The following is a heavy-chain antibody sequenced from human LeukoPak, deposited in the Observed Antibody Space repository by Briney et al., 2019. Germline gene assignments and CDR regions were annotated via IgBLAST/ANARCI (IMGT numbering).Heavy chain of an antibody. CDR3: ARDNGYSYGYSYYYYGVDV. Sequence: GGSLRLSCAASGFTFSSYAMHWVRQAPGKGLEWVAVISYDGSNKYYADSVKGRFTISRDNSKNTLYLQMNSLRAEDTAVYYCARDNGYSYGYSYYYYGVDVWGQGTTVTVSS. CDR2: ISYDGSNK. D-gene: IGHD5-18*01. CDR1: GFTFSSYA. J-gene: IGHJ6*02. V-gene: IGHV3-30-3*01.